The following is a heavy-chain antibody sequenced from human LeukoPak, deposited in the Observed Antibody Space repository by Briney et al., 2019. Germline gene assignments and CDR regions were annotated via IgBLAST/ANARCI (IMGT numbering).Heavy chain of an antibody. CDR3: TREGRGYIPAF. J-gene: IGHJ4*02. D-gene: IGHD3-16*02. V-gene: IGHV3-30*01. CDR2: VSYDGSWD. CDR1: GFTFTNYA. Sequence: GGSLRLSRAASGFTFTNYAMHGARHTPGKGLEGGAFVSYDGSWDSYSDSVKGRFTISRDASKNTLYLQMNSLRAEDTAVYYCTREGRGYIPAFWGQGTLVTVSS.